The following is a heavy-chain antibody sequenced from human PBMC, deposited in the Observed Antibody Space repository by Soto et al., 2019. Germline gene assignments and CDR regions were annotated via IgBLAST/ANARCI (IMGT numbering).Heavy chain of an antibody. D-gene: IGHD2-15*01. CDR3: ARRGVYCSGGSCYSRGQFDY. CDR1: GGSISSYY. Sequence: QVQLQESGPGLVKPSETLSLTCTVSGGSISSYYWSWIRQPPGKGLEWIGYIYYSGSTNYNPSLKIRVTISVDTSKNQFSLKLSSVTAADTAVYYCARRGVYCSGGSCYSRGQFDYWGQGTLVTVSS. V-gene: IGHV4-59*08. J-gene: IGHJ4*02. CDR2: IYYSGST.